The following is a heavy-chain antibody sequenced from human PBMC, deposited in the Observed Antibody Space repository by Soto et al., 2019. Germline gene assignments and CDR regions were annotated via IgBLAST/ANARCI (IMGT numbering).Heavy chain of an antibody. CDR2: IYYSGST. CDR1: GGSISSSSYY. V-gene: IGHV4-39*01. D-gene: IGHD1-26*01. J-gene: IGHJ6*02. Sequence: PSDTLSLTCTVSGGSISSSSYYWGWIRQPPGKGLEWIGSIYYSGSTYYNPSLKSRVTISVDTSKNQFSLKLSSVTAADTAVYYCARGVGQTRDYYYGMDVWGQGTTVTVSS. CDR3: ARGVGQTRDYYYGMDV.